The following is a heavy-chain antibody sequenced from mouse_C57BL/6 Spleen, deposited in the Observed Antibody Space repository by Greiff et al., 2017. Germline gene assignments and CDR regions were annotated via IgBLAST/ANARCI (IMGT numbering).Heavy chain of an antibody. D-gene: IGHD2-1*01. Sequence: VQLQQPGPELVKPGASVKMSCKASGYTFTDYTMHWVKQSHGKSLEWIGYINPNTGGTSYNQKFKGKATLTVNKSSSTAYMELRSLTSEDSAVYYCARESYYGNPFDYWGQGTTLTVSS. CDR2: INPNTGGT. CDR1: GYTFTDYT. J-gene: IGHJ2*01. V-gene: IGHV1-22*01. CDR3: ARESYYGNPFDY.